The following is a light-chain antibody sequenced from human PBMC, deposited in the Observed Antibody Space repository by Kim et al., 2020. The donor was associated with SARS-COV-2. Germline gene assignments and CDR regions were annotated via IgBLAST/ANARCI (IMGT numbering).Light chain of an antibody. V-gene: IGLV2-14*03. Sequence: GQSITISCTGTSSYIGAFNYVSWFQQHPGRAPKLLIYDVSERPSGISNRFSGSTSGYTASLTISGLQAEDEADYYCSSYTTANTRLFGAGTKVTVL. CDR1: SSYIGAFNY. CDR3: SSYTTANTRL. CDR2: DVS. J-gene: IGLJ1*01.